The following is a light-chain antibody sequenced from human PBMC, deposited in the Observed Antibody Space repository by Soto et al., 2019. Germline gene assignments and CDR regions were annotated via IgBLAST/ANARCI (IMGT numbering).Light chain of an antibody. Sequence: QSALTQPRSVSGSPGQSVTISCTGTSSDVGAYNYVSWYQQHPGKVPKLMIYYVFRRPSGVPDRFSGSKSGNTASLTISGLQADDEADYYCCSYAGYASVFGGGTKLTVL. CDR1: SSDVGAYNY. CDR2: YVF. J-gene: IGLJ2*01. V-gene: IGLV2-11*01. CDR3: CSYAGYASV.